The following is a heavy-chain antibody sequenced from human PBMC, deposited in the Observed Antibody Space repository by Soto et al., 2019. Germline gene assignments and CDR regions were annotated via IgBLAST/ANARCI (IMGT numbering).Heavy chain of an antibody. Sequence: EVQLVESGGGLVQPGGSLRLSCAASGFTFRSYWMVWVRQAPGKGLEWVANINQDGSKRYFVDPVKGRSTISRDNAKNSLFLQINSLRADDTAVYYCARDTSPGRRNESLDAFDIWGQGTMVAVSS. CDR1: GFTFRSYW. D-gene: IGHD2-15*01. CDR2: INQDGSKR. CDR3: ARDTSPGRRNESLDAFDI. J-gene: IGHJ3*02. V-gene: IGHV3-7*03.